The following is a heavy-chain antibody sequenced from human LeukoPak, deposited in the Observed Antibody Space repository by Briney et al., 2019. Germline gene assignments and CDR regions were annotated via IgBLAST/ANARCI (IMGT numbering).Heavy chain of an antibody. Sequence: SEPLSLTCAVYGGSFSGYYWSWIRPPPGMGLEWIGEINHSGTTKYNPSLKSRVTISVDTSKNQFSLKLSSVTAADTAVYYCARNRSIAAAGTVDWFDPWGQGTLVTVSS. CDR1: GGSFSGYY. CDR2: INHSGTT. V-gene: IGHV4-34*01. J-gene: IGHJ5*02. D-gene: IGHD6-13*01. CDR3: ARNRSIAAAGTVDWFDP.